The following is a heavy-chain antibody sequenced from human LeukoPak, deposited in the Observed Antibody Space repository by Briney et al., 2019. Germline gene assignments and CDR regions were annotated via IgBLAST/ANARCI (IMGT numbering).Heavy chain of an antibody. CDR1: GFTFSNFA. CDR2: ISSDGSYK. Sequence: GGSLRLSCAASGFTFSNFALYWVRQAPGKGLEWVTVISSDGSYKYYADSVKGRFTISRDNSKNTVYLQMNSLRDEDTAVYYCARAPPDSWIDNWGQGTLVTASS. J-gene: IGHJ4*02. V-gene: IGHV3-30*04. CDR3: ARAPPDSWIDN. D-gene: IGHD6-13*01.